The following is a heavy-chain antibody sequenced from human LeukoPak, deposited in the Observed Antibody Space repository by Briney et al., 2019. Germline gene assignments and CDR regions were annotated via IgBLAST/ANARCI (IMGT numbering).Heavy chain of an antibody. CDR2: ISGSGSST. V-gene: IGHV3-23*01. CDR1: GFTFSSYA. CDR3: ARSRGPNTFGGVHDY. Sequence: GGSLRLSCAASGFTFSSYAMSWVRQAPGKGLEWVSAISGSGSSTYYADSVKGRFTISRDNSKNTLYLQMNSLRAEDTAVYYCARSRGPNTFGGVHDYWGQGTLVTVSS. D-gene: IGHD3-16*01. J-gene: IGHJ4*02.